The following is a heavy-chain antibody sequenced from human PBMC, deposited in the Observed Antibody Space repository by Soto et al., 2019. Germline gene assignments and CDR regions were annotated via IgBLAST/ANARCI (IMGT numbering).Heavy chain of an antibody. Sequence: GGSLRLSCAASGFTFSSYWMSWVRQAPGKGLEWVANIKQDGSEKHYVDSVKGRFTISRDNAKNTLYLQMNSLRAEDTAVYYCARGDYSSILRWFFDYWGQGTLVTVSS. CDR1: GFTFSSYW. J-gene: IGHJ4*02. CDR2: IKQDGSEK. V-gene: IGHV3-7*01. D-gene: IGHD4-17*01. CDR3: ARGDYSSILRWFFDY.